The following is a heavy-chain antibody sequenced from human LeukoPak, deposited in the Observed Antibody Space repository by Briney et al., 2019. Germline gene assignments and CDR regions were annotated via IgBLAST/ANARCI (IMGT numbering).Heavy chain of an antibody. CDR2: INPNSGGT. D-gene: IGHD2-8*01. CDR3: ARWWGYCTNGLCYTEGGLDP. Sequence: ASVKVSCKASGGAFSSYAISWLRQAPGQGLEWMAWINPNSGGTNSAQKFQGRVALTRDLSITTAHMELSGLTSDDTAVYYCARWWGYCTNGLCYTEGGLDPWGQGTLVTVSS. V-gene: IGHV1-2*02. J-gene: IGHJ5*02. CDR1: GGAFSSYA.